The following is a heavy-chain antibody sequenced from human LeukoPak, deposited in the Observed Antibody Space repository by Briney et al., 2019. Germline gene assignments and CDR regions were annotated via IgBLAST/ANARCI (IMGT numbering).Heavy chain of an antibody. CDR1: GGSISSSGYY. D-gene: IGHD1-26*01. CDR2: IYYSGST. CDR3: ARHEYSGSYYGLSWFDP. Sequence: SETLSLTCTVSGGSISSSGYYWGWIRQRPGRGLECIASIYYSGSTYYNPSLKSRVTISVDTSKNQLSLKLSSLTAADTAVYYCARHEYSGSYYGLSWFDPWGQGTLVTVSS. J-gene: IGHJ5*02. V-gene: IGHV4-39*01.